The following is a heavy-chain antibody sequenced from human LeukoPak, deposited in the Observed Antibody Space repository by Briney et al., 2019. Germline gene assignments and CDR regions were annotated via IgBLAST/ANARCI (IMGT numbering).Heavy chain of an antibody. D-gene: IGHD5-12*01. J-gene: IGHJ4*02. CDR1: GFTFSRHS. Sequence: PGGSLRLSCAASGFTFSRHSMKWVRQAPGKGLEWVASISGSSSYIYYADSVKGRFTISRDNAQNSLYLQMNSLRDEDTAVYYCARDWWIFDSWGQGTLVTVSS. V-gene: IGHV3-21*01. CDR3: ARDWWIFDS. CDR2: ISGSSSYI.